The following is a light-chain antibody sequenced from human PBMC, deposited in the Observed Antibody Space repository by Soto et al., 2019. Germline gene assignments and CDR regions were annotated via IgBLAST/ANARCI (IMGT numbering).Light chain of an antibody. J-gene: IGKJ3*01. CDR2: AAS. CDR3: QQSYSTPGFT. Sequence: DIQMTQSPSSLSASVEDRVIITCRASQSISNHLNWYQQKTGKAPKLLIFAASSLQSGVPSRFSGSRSGPDFTLTISSLQPEDFANYYCQQSYSTPGFTFGPGTKVDIK. CDR1: QSISNH. V-gene: IGKV1-39*01.